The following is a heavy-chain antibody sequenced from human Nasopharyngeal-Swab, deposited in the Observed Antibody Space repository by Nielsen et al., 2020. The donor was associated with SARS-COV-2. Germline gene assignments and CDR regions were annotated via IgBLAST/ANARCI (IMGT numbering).Heavy chain of an antibody. V-gene: IGHV1-46*01. CDR1: GYTFTNYY. CDR3: ARGPVDGSGSLHY. J-gene: IGHJ4*02. Sequence: ASVKVSCKASGYTFTNYYIHWVRQAPGQRLEWMGVIDPSGGSASYAQNFQGGVTMTRDTSTSTVYMEMSSLKSEDTAVFYCARGPVDGSGSLHYWGQGTLVTVSS. D-gene: IGHD3-10*01. CDR2: IDPSGGSA.